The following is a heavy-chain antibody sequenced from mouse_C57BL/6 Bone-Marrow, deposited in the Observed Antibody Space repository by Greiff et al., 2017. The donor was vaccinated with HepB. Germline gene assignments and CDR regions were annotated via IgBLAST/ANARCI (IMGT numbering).Heavy chain of an antibody. CDR2: IDPSDSYT. CDR1: GYTFTSYW. Sequence: QVHVKQPGAELVMPGASVKLSCKASGYTFTSYWMHWVKQRPGQGLEWIGEIDPSDSYTNYNQKFKGKSTLTVDKSSSTAYMQLSSLTSEDSAVYYCARRFTTVVPMDYWGQGTSVTVSS. J-gene: IGHJ4*01. CDR3: ARRFTTVVPMDY. V-gene: IGHV1-69*01. D-gene: IGHD1-1*01.